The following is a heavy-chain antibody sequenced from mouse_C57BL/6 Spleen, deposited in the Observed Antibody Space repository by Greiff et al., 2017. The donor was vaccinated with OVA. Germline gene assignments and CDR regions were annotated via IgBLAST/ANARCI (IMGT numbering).Heavy chain of an antibody. V-gene: IGHV1-82*01. J-gene: IGHJ2*01. CDR1: GYAFSSSW. Sequence: QVQLQQSGPELVKPGASVKISCKASGYAFSSSWMNWVKQRPGKGLEWIGRIYPGDGDTNYNGKFKGKATLTADKSSSTAYMQLSSLTSEDSAVYFCARELGRTDYWGQGTTLTVSS. CDR3: ARELGRTDY. D-gene: IGHD4-1*01. CDR2: IYPGDGDT.